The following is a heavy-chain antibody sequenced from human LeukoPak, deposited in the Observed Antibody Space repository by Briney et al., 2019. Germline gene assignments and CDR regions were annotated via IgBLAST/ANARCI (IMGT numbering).Heavy chain of an antibody. D-gene: IGHD6-19*01. J-gene: IGHJ6*03. CDR3: ATSSGWSVYYYMDV. CDR1: GFTFSSYE. Sequence: GGSLRLSCAASGFTFSSYEMNWVRQAPGKGLEWVSAISGSGGSTYYADSVKGRFTISRDNSKNTLYLQMNSLRAEDTAVYYCATSSGWSVYYYMDVWGKGTTVTISS. V-gene: IGHV3-23*01. CDR2: ISGSGGST.